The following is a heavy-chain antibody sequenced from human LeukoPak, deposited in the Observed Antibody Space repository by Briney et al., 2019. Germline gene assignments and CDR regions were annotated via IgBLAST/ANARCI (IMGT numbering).Heavy chain of an antibody. Sequence: GGSLGLSCAASGFTFSSYSMNWVRQAPGKGLEWVSSISSSSSYIYCADSVKGRFTISRDNAKNSLYLQMNSLRAEDTAVYYCARDLWDTAYGMDVWGQGTTVTVSS. CDR2: ISSSSSYI. CDR3: ARDLWDTAYGMDV. J-gene: IGHJ6*02. CDR1: GFTFSSYS. D-gene: IGHD5-18*01. V-gene: IGHV3-21*01.